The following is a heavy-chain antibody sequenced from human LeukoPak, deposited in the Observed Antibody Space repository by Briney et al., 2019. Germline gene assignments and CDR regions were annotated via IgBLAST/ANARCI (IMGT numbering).Heavy chain of an antibody. CDR2: ISSSSSYT. CDR3: ARDLREKRVVVTATAFDY. J-gene: IGHJ4*02. Sequence: KPGGSLRLSCAASGFTFSDYYMSWIRQAPGKGLEWVSYISSSSSYTNYAVSVKGRFTISRDNAKNSLYLQMNSLRAEDTAVYYCARDLREKRVVVTATAFDYWGQGALVTVSS. D-gene: IGHD2-21*02. V-gene: IGHV3-11*05. CDR1: GFTFSDYY.